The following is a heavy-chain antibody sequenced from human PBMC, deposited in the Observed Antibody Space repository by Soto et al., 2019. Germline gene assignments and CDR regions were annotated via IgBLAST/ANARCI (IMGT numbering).Heavy chain of an antibody. CDR1: CGSNSIAVYA. Sequence: SETLSLTCTLSCGSNSIAVYAWSWIRQPPGKGLEWIGYIYHSGSTSYNPSLQSRVTISIARSKNQFSLTLNSVTAADTALYSCASGVFPTYFDYWGQ. J-gene: IGHJ4*02. CDR2: IYHSGST. V-gene: IGHV4-30-2*01. CDR3: ASGVFPTYFDY. D-gene: IGHD2-21*01.